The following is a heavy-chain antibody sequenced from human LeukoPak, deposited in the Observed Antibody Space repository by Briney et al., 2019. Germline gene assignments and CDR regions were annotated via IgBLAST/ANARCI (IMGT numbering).Heavy chain of an antibody. Sequence: PGGSLRLSCAASGFTFSSYSMNWVRQAPGKGLEWVSSISSSSRYIYYADSVKGRFTISRDNAKNSLYLQMNSLRAEDTAVYYCARDAVLLTTVTTYNWFDPWGQGTLVTVSS. CDR1: GFTFSSYS. D-gene: IGHD4-17*01. J-gene: IGHJ5*02. CDR2: ISSSSRYI. CDR3: ARDAVLLTTVTTYNWFDP. V-gene: IGHV3-21*01.